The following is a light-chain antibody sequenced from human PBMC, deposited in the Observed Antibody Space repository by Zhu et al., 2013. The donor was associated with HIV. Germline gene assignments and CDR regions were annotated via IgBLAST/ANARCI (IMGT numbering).Light chain of an antibody. CDR1: SSDVGGYNR. J-gene: IGLJ1*01. CDR3: QSYDNTLSGSKV. CDR2: DVI. Sequence: QSALTQPPSVSGSPGQSVAISCTGTSSDVGGYNRVSWYQQSPGTAPKLVIYDVIDRPSGVSNRFSGSKSGSTASLTISGLQAEDEADYYCQSYDNTLSGSKVFGTGTKVTVL. V-gene: IGLV2-18*02.